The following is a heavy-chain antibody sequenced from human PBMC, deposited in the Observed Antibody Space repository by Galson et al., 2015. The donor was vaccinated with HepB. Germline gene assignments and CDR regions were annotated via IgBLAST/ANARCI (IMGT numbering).Heavy chain of an antibody. CDR3: ARGADWLKGYFQH. V-gene: IGHV1-8*01. J-gene: IGHJ1*01. Sequence: SVKVSCKASGYTFGNYDINWVRQATGQGLEWMAWMNPNSGNTAYAQKFQGKVTMTRNTSISTAYMELSSLTSEDTAVYYCARGADWLKGYFQHWGQGTLVIVSS. CDR2: MNPNSGNT. CDR1: GYTFGNYD. D-gene: IGHD3-9*01.